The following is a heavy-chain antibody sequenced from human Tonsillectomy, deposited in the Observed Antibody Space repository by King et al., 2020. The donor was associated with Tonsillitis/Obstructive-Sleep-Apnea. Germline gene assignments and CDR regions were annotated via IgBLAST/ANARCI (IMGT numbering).Heavy chain of an antibody. CDR2: INHSGST. J-gene: IGHJ4*02. D-gene: IGHD3-10*01. CDR1: GGSFSGYY. Sequence: VQLQQWGAGLLKPSETLSLTCAVYGGSFSGYYWSWIRQPPGKGLEWIGEINHSGSTTYNPALKSRVTLLVDTSKNQFSLKLCSVTAADTAVYYCASSPDSDGLGSLDYWGQGTLVTVSS. CDR3: ASSPDSDGLGSLDY. V-gene: IGHV4-34*01.